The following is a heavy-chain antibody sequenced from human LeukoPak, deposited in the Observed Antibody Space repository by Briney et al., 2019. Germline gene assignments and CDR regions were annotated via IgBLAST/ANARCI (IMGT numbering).Heavy chain of an antibody. CDR1: GDSIRTSSYY. D-gene: IGHD3-22*01. Sequence: SETLSLTCIVSGDSIRTSSYYWGWIRQPPGKGLEWIGSIYYSGSTYYNPSLKSRVAISMDTSKSQFSLKLSSVTAADTAMYYCARQFYHDSSGADYWGQGALVTVSS. CDR2: IYYSGST. CDR3: ARQFYHDSSGADY. V-gene: IGHV4-39*01. J-gene: IGHJ4*02.